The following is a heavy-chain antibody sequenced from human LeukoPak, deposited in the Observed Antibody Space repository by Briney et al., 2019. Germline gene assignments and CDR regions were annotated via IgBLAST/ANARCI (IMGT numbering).Heavy chain of an antibody. J-gene: IGHJ3*02. V-gene: IGHV3-23*01. D-gene: IGHD3-10*01. Sequence: GGSLRLSCAASGFTFSSYAMSWVRQAPGKGLEWVSAISGGGGSTYYADSVKGRFTISRDNSKNTMYLQMNSLRAEATAVYYCAKDRYYASGSSYGNAFDIWGQGTMVTVSS. CDR1: GFTFSSYA. CDR3: AKDRYYASGSSYGNAFDI. CDR2: ISGGGGST.